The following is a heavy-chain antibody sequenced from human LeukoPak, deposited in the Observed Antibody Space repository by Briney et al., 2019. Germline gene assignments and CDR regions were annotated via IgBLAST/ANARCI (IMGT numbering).Heavy chain of an antibody. J-gene: IGHJ3*02. CDR1: GYTFTSYG. Sequence: ASVKVSCKASGYTFTSYGISWVRQAPGQGLEWMGWISAYNGNTNYAQKLQGRVTMTTDASTSTAYMELRSLRSDDTAVYYCARPSRIADAFDIWGQGKMVTVSS. D-gene: IGHD2/OR15-2a*01. CDR3: ARPSRIADAFDI. CDR2: ISAYNGNT. V-gene: IGHV1-18*01.